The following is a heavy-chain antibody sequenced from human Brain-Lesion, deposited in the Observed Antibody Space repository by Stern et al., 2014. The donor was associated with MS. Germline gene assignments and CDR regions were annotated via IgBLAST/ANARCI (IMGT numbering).Heavy chain of an antibody. V-gene: IGHV4-39*02. Sequence: QLVQSGPGLVKPSETLSLTCTVAGGSVSSTSYAWAWIRQPPGKGLEWIGAIYYSGNTYYSPSLKSRLTISLDTSKNHFSLQLGSVTAADTAVYYCAGEEDIRYCSGGSCTGNWFDPWGQGTLVTVSS. J-gene: IGHJ5*02. CDR2: IYYSGNT. D-gene: IGHD2-15*01. CDR3: AGEEDIRYCSGGSCTGNWFDP. CDR1: GGSVSSTSYA.